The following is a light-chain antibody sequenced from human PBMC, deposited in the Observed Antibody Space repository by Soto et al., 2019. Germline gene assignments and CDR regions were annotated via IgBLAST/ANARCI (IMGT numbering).Light chain of an antibody. V-gene: IGKV1-5*01. CDR2: DAS. J-gene: IGKJ3*01. CDR3: QQYSGWPPA. CDR1: QSISSW. Sequence: DIQMTQSPSTLSASVGDRVTITCRASQSISSWLAWYQQKPGKAPKLLIYDASSLESGVPSRFSGSGSGTEFTLTISSLQPDDFAHYYCQQYSGWPPAFGPGTKVAIK.